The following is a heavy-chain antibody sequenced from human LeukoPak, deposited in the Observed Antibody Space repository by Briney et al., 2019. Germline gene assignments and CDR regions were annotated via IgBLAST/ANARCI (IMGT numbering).Heavy chain of an antibody. D-gene: IGHD1-26*01. J-gene: IGHJ4*02. CDR1: GFTFSSYS. V-gene: IGHV3-23*01. CDR3: AKALIVGATTTAYAFDY. CDR2: ISGSGGST. Sequence: GGSLRLSCAASGFTFSSYSMNWVRQAPGKGLEWVSAISGSGGSTYYADSVKGRFTISRDNSKNTLYLQMNSLRAEDTAVYYCAKALIVGATTTAYAFDYWGQGTLVTVSS.